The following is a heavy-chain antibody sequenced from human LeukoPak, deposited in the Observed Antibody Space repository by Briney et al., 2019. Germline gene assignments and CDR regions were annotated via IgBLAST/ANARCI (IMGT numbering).Heavy chain of an antibody. J-gene: IGHJ3*02. CDR2: IYTSGST. Sequence: SETLSLTCTVSGGSISSYYWSWIRQPAGKGLEWIGRIYTSGSTNYNPSLKSRVTMSVDTSKNRFSLKLSSVTAADTAVYYCARERPTVLRYFDWSNHDAFDIWGQGTMVTVSS. V-gene: IGHV4-4*07. D-gene: IGHD3-9*01. CDR3: ARERPTVLRYFDWSNHDAFDI. CDR1: GGSISSYY.